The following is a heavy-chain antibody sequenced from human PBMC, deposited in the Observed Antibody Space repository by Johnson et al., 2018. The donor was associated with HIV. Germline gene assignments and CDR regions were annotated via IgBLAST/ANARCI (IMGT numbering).Heavy chain of an antibody. J-gene: IGHJ3*02. CDR1: GFIVRITY. CDR2: IYSGGST. V-gene: IGHV3-66*01. Sequence: VQLVESGGGVVQPGGSLRLSCAASGFIVRITYMSWVRQAPGQGLEWVSVIYSGGSTYYADSVKGRFTVSRDNSKNTLYLQMNSLRHNDTAGYYCARGGARGQLLADGYIWGQGTTVTVSS. CDR3: ARGGARGQLLADGYI. D-gene: IGHD1-26*01.